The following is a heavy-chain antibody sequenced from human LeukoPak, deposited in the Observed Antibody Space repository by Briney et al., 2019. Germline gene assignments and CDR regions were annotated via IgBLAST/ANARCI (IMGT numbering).Heavy chain of an antibody. CDR3: AKQGPGYCGSTRCYGVGH. D-gene: IGHD2-2*01. CDR1: GYTFTGYA. J-gene: IGHJ4*02. V-gene: IGHV7-4-1*02. Sequence: ASVKVSCKASGYTFTGYAMNWVRQAPGQGLEWTGWINTETGNPTYAQGFTGRIVFSLDTSVSTAYLQISSLKAEDAAVYYCAKQGPGYCGSTRCYGVGHWGQGTLVTVSS. CDR2: INTETGNP.